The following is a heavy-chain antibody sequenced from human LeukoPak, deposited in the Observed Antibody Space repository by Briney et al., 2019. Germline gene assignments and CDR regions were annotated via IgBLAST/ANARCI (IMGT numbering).Heavy chain of an antibody. J-gene: IGHJ6*04. D-gene: IGHD3-10*02. CDR3: AELGITMIGGV. CDR1: GFTFSSYE. V-gene: IGHV3-48*03. Sequence: PGGSLRLSCAASGFTFSSYEMNWVRQAPGKGLEGVSYISSSGSTIYYADSVKGRFTISRDNAKNSLYLQMNSLRGEDRAVYYCAELGITMIGGVWGKGTTVTISS. CDR2: ISSSGSTI.